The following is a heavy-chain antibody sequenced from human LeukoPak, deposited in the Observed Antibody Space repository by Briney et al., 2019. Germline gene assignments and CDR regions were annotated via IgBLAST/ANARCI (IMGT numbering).Heavy chain of an antibody. D-gene: IGHD3-3*02. CDR1: GFTFSDYW. J-gene: IGHJ4*02. V-gene: IGHV3-7*01. CDR2: INRDGSVK. CDR3: ARDPGFSSFDY. Sequence: GGSLRLSCAVSGFTFSDYWVTWVRQTPGKGLEFVANINRDGSVKNYVDSVKGRFTIYRDNAKNSLYLQMTSLRVDDTAIYYCARDPGFSSFDYWGQGILVTVSS.